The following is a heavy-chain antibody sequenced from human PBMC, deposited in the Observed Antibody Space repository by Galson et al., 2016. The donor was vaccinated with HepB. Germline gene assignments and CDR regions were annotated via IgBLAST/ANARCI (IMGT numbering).Heavy chain of an antibody. CDR1: GFTFGDYA. CDR2: IRSTGYGGTA. CDR3: ARGLSATMGSRAFDL. V-gene: IGHV3-49*03. J-gene: IGHJ3*01. Sequence: SLRLSCAGSGFTFGDYALSWFRQAPGKGLEWISFIRSTGYGGTADFAASVRGRFTISRNDSRGVAYLQMNSLKTEDTGVYFCARGLSATMGSRAFDLWGQGTTVSVSS. D-gene: IGHD3-16*01.